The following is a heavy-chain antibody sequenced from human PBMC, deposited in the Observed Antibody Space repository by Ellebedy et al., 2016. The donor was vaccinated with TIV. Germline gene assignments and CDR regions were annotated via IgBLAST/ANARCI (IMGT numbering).Heavy chain of an antibody. CDR3: AVLAAAVRFDF. D-gene: IGHD6-25*01. CDR1: GLTFDIYR. V-gene: IGHV3-7*01. CDR2: IEPDGSEK. J-gene: IGHJ4*02. Sequence: GGSLRLXXTASGLTFDIYRMSWVRQAPGKGLEWVANIEPDGSEKSYAKFVEGRFAISRDNAKSSVLLQMRSLRLEDTAVYYCAVLAAAVRFDFWGQGSPVTVSS.